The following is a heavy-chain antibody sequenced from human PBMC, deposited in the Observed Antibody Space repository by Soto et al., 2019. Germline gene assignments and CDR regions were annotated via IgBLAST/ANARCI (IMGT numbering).Heavy chain of an antibody. V-gene: IGHV3-7*01. J-gene: IGHJ6*03. CDR1: GFTFSSYW. CDR3: AREYGGLRYFDWVPPPGDNYYYYMDV. CDR2: IKQDGSEK. Sequence: EVQLVESGGGLVQPGGSLRLSCAASGFTFSSYWMSWVRQAPGKGLEWVANIKQDGSEKYYVDSVKGRFTISRDNAKNSLYLQMNSLRAEDTAVYYCAREYGGLRYFDWVPPPGDNYYYYMDVWGKGTTVTVSS. D-gene: IGHD3-9*01.